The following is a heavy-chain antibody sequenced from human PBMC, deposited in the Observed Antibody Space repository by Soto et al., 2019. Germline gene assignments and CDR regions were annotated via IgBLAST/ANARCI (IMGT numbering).Heavy chain of an antibody. D-gene: IGHD6-6*01. V-gene: IGHV3-23*01. CDR1: GFTFSSYA. CDR3: AKDIAARRYYYYGMDV. Sequence: GGSLRLSCAASGFTFSSYAMSWVRQAPGKGLEWVSAISGSGGSTYYADSVKGRFTISRDNSKNTLYLQMNSLRAEDTAVYYCAKDIAARRYYYYGMDVWGQGTTVTVS. CDR2: ISGSGGST. J-gene: IGHJ6*02.